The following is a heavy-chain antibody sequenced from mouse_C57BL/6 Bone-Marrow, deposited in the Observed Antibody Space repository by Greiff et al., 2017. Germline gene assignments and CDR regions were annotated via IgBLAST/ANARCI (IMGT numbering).Heavy chain of an antibody. J-gene: IGHJ3*01. V-gene: IGHV1-26*01. CDR1: GYTFTDYY. D-gene: IGHD2-4*01. CDR3: AQERPDYDGAWFAD. CDR2: INPNNGGI. Sequence: EVQLQQSGPELVKPGASVKISCKASGYTFTDYYMNWVKQSHGKSLEWIGDINPNNGGISYNQTVKGKATLTVDNASSTAYLELRSLTSEDSAVYYCAQERPDYDGAWFADWGKGTLVTVSA.